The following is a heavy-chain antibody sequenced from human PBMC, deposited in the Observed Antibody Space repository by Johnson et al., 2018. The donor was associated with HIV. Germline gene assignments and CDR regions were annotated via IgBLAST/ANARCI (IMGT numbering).Heavy chain of an antibody. CDR1: GFTFSNYG. J-gene: IGHJ3*02. D-gene: IGHD4-23*01. CDR2: ISWNSGSI. V-gene: IGHV3-9*01. CDR3: ANLGDYSGLNGFDI. Sequence: VQLVESGGGVVQPGRSLRLSCAASGFTFSNYGMHWVRQAPGKGLEWVSGISWNSGSIGYADSVKGRFTISRDNAKNSLYLQINSLRTEDTAVYYCANLGDYSGLNGFDIWGQGTMVTVSS.